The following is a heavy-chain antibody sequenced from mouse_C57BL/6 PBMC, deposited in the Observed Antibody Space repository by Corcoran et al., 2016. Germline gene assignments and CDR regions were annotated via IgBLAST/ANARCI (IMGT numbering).Heavy chain of an antibody. CDR3: ARTHYEYPCYVDV. Sequence: QVTLKESGPGLLQSSQTLSLTCSFSGFSLSTSGMGVSWIRQPSGKGLEWLAHIYWDDDKRYNPSLKRRITISKDTSRNQVFLKITSVDTADTATYYCARTHYEYPCYVDVWGTGTTVIVSA. CDR2: IYWDDDK. CDR1: GFSLSTSGMG. V-gene: IGHV8-12*01. J-gene: IGHJ1*03. D-gene: IGHD2-4*01.